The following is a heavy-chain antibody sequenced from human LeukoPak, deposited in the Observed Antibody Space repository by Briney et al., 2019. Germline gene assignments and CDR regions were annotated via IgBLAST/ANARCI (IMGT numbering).Heavy chain of an antibody. CDR2: ISAYNGNT. CDR1: GYTFTSYG. CDR3: ARDLTYYDFWSGYVGGTVFDY. V-gene: IGHV1-18*01. D-gene: IGHD3-3*01. J-gene: IGHJ4*02. Sequence: GASVKVSCKASGYTFTSYGISWVRQAPGQGLEWMGWISAYNGNTNYAQKLQGGVTMTTDTSTSTAYMELRSLRSKDTGVYYCARDLTYYDFWSGYVGGTVFDYWGQGTLVTVSS.